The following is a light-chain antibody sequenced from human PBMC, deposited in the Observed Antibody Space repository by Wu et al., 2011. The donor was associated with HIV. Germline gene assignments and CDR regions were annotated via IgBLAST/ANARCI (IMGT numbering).Light chain of an antibody. CDR3: QQRTNWPLIS. J-gene: IGKJ5*01. CDR2: DAS. CDR1: QSVSNY. Sequence: EIVLTQFPVTLSLSPGDRATLSCRASQSVSNYLAWYQQKPGQAPRLLIYDASNRATGIPARFSGSGSGTDFTLTISSLEPEDSAIYYCQQRTNWPLISFGPGTRLEIK. V-gene: IGKV3-11*01.